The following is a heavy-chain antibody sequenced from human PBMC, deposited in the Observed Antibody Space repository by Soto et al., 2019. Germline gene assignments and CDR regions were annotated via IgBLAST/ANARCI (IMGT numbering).Heavy chain of an antibody. D-gene: IGHD2-15*01. Sequence: ASVKVSCKASGYTFTGYYMHWVRQAPGQGLEWMGWINPNSGGTNYAQKFQGWVTMTRDTSISTAYMELSRLRSDDTAVYYCARGLLGGGYCSGGSCYYWFDPWGQGTLVTVSS. CDR2: INPNSGGT. J-gene: IGHJ5*02. CDR3: ARGLLGGGYCSGGSCYYWFDP. V-gene: IGHV1-2*04. CDR1: GYTFTGYY.